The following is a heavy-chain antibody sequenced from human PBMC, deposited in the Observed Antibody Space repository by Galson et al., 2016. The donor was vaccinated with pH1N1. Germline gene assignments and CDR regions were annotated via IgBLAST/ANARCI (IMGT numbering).Heavy chain of an antibody. CDR1: GFTFSAYW. D-gene: IGHD4-23*01. CDR3: ARGDYVGYFVDQ. Sequence: SLRLSCAASGFTFSAYWMHWVRQAPGKGLVWVSRVYTDGGRTGYADSVRCRFTISRDNAKNTLYLRMNSLRAEDTDVYYWARGDYVGYFVDQGGQGTLVAVSS. V-gene: IGHV3-74*01. CDR2: VYTDGGRT. J-gene: IGHJ4*02.